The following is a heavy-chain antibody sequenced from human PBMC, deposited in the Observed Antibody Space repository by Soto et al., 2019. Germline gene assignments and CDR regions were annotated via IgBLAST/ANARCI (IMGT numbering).Heavy chain of an antibody. CDR3: ARDRSDTSKSFDALDI. CDR2: IFHSWDT. J-gene: IGHJ3*02. Sequence: SSETLSLTCTVSGGSVSSGSHYWSWIRHPPGKGLEGIAYIFHSWDTKYNPSLKGRVAISIDMSKNQFSLRLDSVTAADTAVYYCARDRSDTSKSFDALDIWGQGRMVT. D-gene: IGHD5-18*01. CDR1: GGSVSSGSHY. V-gene: IGHV4-61*01.